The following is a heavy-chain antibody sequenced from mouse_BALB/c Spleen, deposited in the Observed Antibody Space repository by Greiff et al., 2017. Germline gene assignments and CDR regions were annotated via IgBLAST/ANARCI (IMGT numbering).Heavy chain of an antibody. CDR3: ARSGSSYSFFAY. J-gene: IGHJ3*01. V-gene: IGHV3-2*02. CDR2: ISYSGST. CDR1: GYSITSDYA. Sequence: EVQGVESGPGLVKPSQSLSLTCTVTGYSITSDYAWNWIRQFPGNKLEWMGYISYSGSTSYNPSLKSRISITRDTSKNQFFLQLNSVTTEDTATYYCARSGSSYSFFAYWGQGTLVTVSA. D-gene: IGHD1-1*01.